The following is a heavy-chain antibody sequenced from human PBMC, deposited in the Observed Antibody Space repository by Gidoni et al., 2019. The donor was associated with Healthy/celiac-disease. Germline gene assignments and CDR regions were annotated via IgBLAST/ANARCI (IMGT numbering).Heavy chain of an antibody. D-gene: IGHD2-15*01. CDR2: INHSGST. CDR1: GGYLRGYY. J-gene: IGHJ4*02. V-gene: IGHV4-34*01. CDR3: ARGPRVRYCSGGSCYPFYY. Sequence: QVQLQQWGAGLLKPSQTLSLTCAVHGGYLRGYYWSWIRQPPGKGLEWIGEINHSGSTNYNPSLKSRVTISVDTSKNQFSLKLSSVTAADTAVYYCARGPRVRYCSGGSCYPFYYWGQGTLVTVSS.